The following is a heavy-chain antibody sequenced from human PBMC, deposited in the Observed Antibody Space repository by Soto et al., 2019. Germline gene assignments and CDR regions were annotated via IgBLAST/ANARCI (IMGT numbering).Heavy chain of an antibody. J-gene: IGHJ4*02. D-gene: IGHD6-19*01. CDR2: ISYDATRQ. CDR3: PRGRGFGSGWNDYFDY. CDR1: GFTFSDFA. V-gene: IGHV3-30*04. Sequence: QVQLVESGGGVVQPGRSLRLSCAASGFTFSDFAMYWVRQAPGKGLEWVAVISYDATRQHYAHAVEGRFTISRDWNTLYLQLNSLRPDDTAVYYCPRGRGFGSGWNDYFDYWGQGTLVTVSS.